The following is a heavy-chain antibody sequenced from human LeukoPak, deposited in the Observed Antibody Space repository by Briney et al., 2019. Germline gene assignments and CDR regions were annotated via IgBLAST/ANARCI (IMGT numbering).Heavy chain of an antibody. CDR1: GGSFSGYYW. CDR3: ARDAPPVRGFYYMDV. D-gene: IGHD3-10*02. J-gene: IGHJ6*03. CDR2: INSDGSST. Sequence: ETLSLTCAVYGGSFSGYYWMHWVRQAPGKGLVWVSRINSDGSSTSYADSVKGRFTISRDNAKNTLYLQMNSLRAEDTAVYYCARDAPPVRGFYYMDVWGKGTTVTISS. V-gene: IGHV3-74*01.